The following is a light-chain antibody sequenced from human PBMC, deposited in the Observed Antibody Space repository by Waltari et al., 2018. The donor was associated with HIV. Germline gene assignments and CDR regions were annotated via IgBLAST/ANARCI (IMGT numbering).Light chain of an antibody. J-gene: IGLJ3*02. CDR1: ISNIGTNS. CDR2: SDS. CDR3: AARDDILSGSWV. V-gene: IGLV1-44*01. Sequence: HSVLPQAPSASGTLRQRVTISCSGSISNIGTNSVSWFQQLPGMSPRLIIFSDSQRPSGVPDRFSASKSGTSASLAIDGLESGDEADYYCAARDDILSGSWVFGGGT.